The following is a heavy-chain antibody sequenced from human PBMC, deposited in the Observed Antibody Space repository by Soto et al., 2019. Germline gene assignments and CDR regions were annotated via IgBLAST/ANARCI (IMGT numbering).Heavy chain of an antibody. CDR2: IIPIIGII. CDR3: AGDPDSHYNDSHASSYP. V-gene: IGHV1-69*08. D-gene: IGHD3-22*01. J-gene: IGHJ5*02. CDR1: GGTFSTYT. Sequence: QVQLVQSGAEVKKPGSSVKVSCKASGGTFSTYTITWVRQAPGQGLEWMGRIIPIIGIINYAQKFQGRVTITAEXXXGXXYMELTRLRSYDTAVYYCAGDPDSHYNDSHASSYPWGQGTLVTVSS.